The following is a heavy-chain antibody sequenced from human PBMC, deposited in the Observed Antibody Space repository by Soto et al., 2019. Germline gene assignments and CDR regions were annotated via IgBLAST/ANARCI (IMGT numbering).Heavy chain of an antibody. CDR3: AGLGYCSGGSCYSYDY. D-gene: IGHD2-15*01. J-gene: IGHJ4*02. CDR2: INHSGST. V-gene: IGHV4-34*01. CDR1: GGSFSGYY. Sequence: SETLSLTCAVYGGSFSGYYWSWIRQPPGKGLEWIGEINHSGSTNYNPSLKSRVTISVDTSKNQFSLKLSSVTAADTAVYYCAGLGYCSGGSCYSYDYWGQGTLVTVS.